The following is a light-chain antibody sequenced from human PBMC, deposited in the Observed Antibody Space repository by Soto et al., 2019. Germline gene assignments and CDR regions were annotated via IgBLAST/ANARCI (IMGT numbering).Light chain of an antibody. Sequence: QAVVTQPPSASGSPGQSVTISCTGTSSDVGGYNYVSWYQQHPGKAPKLMIYEVSKRPSGVPDRFSGSKSGNTASLTVSGLQAEDEADYYCSSYAGSNNQGVVFGGGTKLTVL. CDR2: EVS. CDR3: SSYAGSNNQGVV. V-gene: IGLV2-8*01. CDR1: SSDVGGYNY. J-gene: IGLJ2*01.